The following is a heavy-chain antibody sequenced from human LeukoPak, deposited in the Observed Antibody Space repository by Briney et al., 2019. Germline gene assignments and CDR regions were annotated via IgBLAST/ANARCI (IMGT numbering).Heavy chain of an antibody. Sequence: ASVKVSCTASGYTFASYGISWVRQAPGQGLEWMGWISPYNGNTNFAQKVQDRVTMTTDTSTSTAYMELGSLRSDDTAVYYCTRDVHTMVRGVAGKDYWGQGTLVTVSS. CDR1: GYTFASYG. J-gene: IGHJ4*02. CDR3: TRDVHTMVRGVAGKDY. D-gene: IGHD3-10*01. CDR2: ISPYNGNT. V-gene: IGHV1-18*01.